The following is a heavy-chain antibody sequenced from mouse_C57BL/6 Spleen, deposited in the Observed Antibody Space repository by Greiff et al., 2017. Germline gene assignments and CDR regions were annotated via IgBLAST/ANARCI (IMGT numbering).Heavy chain of an antibody. Sequence: QVQLQQSGAELVRPGASVTLSCKASGYTFTDYEMHWVKQTPVHGLEWIGAIDPETGGTAYNQKFKGKDILTADKSSSTAYMELRSLTSEDSAVYYCTRGGAPFDYWGQGTTLTVSS. V-gene: IGHV1-15*01. CDR1: GYTFTDYE. CDR2: IDPETGGT. J-gene: IGHJ2*01. CDR3: TRGGAPFDY.